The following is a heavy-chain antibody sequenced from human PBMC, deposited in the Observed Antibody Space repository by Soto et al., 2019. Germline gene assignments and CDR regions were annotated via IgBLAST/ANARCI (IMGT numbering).Heavy chain of an antibody. CDR2: INPSGGST. Sequence: ASVKVSCKASGYTFTSYYMHWVRQAPGQGLEWMGIINPSGGSTSCAQKFQGRVTMTRDTSTSTVYMELSSLRSEDTAVYYCARSAPYYYDSTGYFEPGQNWFDPWGKGTLVTVS. V-gene: IGHV1-46*01. D-gene: IGHD3-22*01. J-gene: IGHJ5*02. CDR3: ARSAPYYYDSTGYFEPGQNWFDP. CDR1: GYTFTSYY.